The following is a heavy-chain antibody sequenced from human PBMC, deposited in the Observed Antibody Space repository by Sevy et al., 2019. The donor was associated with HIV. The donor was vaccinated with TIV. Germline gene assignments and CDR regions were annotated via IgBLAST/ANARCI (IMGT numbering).Heavy chain of an antibody. CDR3: AKAPYYAFWSHNYNNWFDP. CDR1: GFRFSAFG. J-gene: IGHJ5*02. Sequence: GGSLRLSCVASGFRFSAFGMAWVRQAAGEGLEWGSGINGGGGSTYYRNSVKGRFTVSRDNSKNTVYLQMNSLRADDTAVYYCAKAPYYAFWSHNYNNWFDPWGQGTLVTVSS. V-gene: IGHV3-23*01. CDR2: INGGGGST. D-gene: IGHD3-3*01.